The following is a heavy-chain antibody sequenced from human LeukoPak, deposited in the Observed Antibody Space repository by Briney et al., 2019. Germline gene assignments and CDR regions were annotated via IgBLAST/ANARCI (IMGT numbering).Heavy chain of an antibody. Sequence: PSETLSLTCAVSGGSISSGGYSWSWIRQPPGKGLEWIGRIYTSGSTNYNPSLKSRVTMSVDTSKKQLSLKLSSVTAADTAIYYCASEVPTVRGDYFDYWGQGTLVTVSS. V-gene: IGHV4-61*02. CDR2: IYTSGST. D-gene: IGHD2-2*01. J-gene: IGHJ4*02. CDR1: GGSISSGGYS. CDR3: ASEVPTVRGDYFDY.